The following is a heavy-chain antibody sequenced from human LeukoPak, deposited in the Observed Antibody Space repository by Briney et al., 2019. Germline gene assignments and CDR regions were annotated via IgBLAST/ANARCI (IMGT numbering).Heavy chain of an antibody. CDR2: IYYSGST. CDR3: ARHQAVKYYDILTGYYNQVSDAFDV. V-gene: IGHV4-39*01. D-gene: IGHD3-9*01. CDR1: GGSISSSSYY. J-gene: IGHJ3*01. Sequence: PSETLSLTCTVSGGSISSSSYYWGWIRQPPGKGLEWIGSIYYSGSTYYNPSLKSRVTISVDTSKNPFSLKLSSVTAADTAVYYCARHQAVKYYDILTGYYNQVSDAFDVWGQGTMVTVSS.